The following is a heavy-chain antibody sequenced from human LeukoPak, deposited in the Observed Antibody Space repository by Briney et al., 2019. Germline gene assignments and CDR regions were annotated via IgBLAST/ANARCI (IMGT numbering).Heavy chain of an antibody. D-gene: IGHD2-15*01. CDR1: GYSFTNYW. Sequence: GESLKISFKGSGYSFTNYWIGWVRQMPGKGLEWMGIIYPGDSDTRYSPSFQGQVTISADKSISTAYLQWSSLKASDTAMYYCARSAATFRFDYWGQGNLVTVSS. CDR3: ARSAATFRFDY. J-gene: IGHJ4*02. V-gene: IGHV5-51*01. CDR2: IYPGDSDT.